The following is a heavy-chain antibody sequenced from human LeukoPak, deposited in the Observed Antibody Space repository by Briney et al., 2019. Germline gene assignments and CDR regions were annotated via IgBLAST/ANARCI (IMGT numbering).Heavy chain of an antibody. Sequence: SETLSLTCTVSGGSISSYYWSWIRQPPGKGLEWIGEINHSGSTNYNPSLKSRVTISVDTSKNQFSLKLSSVTAADTAVYYCARGLLPALDYWGQGTLVTVSS. CDR2: INHSGST. D-gene: IGHD1-26*01. V-gene: IGHV4-34*01. J-gene: IGHJ4*02. CDR1: GGSISSYY. CDR3: ARGLLPALDY.